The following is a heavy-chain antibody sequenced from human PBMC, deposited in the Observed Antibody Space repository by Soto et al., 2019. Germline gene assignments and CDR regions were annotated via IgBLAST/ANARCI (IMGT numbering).Heavy chain of an antibody. CDR1: GYTFTSYG. CDR2: ISPYNGNT. CDR3: AGGYMPAQVGFAY. Sequence: QVQLVQSGAEVKKPGASVKVSCKASGYTFTSYGITWVRQAPGQGLEWMGWISPYNGNTNYAQKLQGRVTLTTDTSTSTASMEVRTLRSDNPAPEYGAGGYMPAQVGFAYWGQRTLVTVSS. V-gene: IGHV1-18*01. D-gene: IGHD5-18*01. J-gene: IGHJ4*02.